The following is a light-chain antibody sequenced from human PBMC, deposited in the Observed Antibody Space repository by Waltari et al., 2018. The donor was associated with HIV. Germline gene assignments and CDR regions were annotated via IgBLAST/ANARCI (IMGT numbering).Light chain of an antibody. V-gene: IGLV1-51*01. CDR1: NSNIRNTY. J-gene: IGLJ3*02. CDR2: DSD. Sequence: QSVLTQPPSVSAAPGQKVTIACSGSNSNIRNTYLSWYQQLPGTAPKLLIYDSDKRPSGIPDRFSGSKSGTSATLGITGLQTGDGANYYCVTWDTRLRAVVFGGGTKLTVL. CDR3: VTWDTRLRAVV.